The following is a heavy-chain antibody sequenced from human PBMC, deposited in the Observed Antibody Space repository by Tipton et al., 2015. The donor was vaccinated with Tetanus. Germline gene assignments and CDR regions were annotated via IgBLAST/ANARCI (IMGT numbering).Heavy chain of an antibody. CDR2: IDPNSGGT. V-gene: IGHV1-2*02. CDR1: GYTFTGYY. D-gene: IGHD3-22*01. CDR3: ARDRGDYISYGMAV. Sequence: QVQLVQSGAEVKKPGASVKVSCKASGYTFTGYYIYWVRQAPGQGLEWMGWIDPNSGGTVYAQKFQGRATMTRDTSISTAYMELRSLRSDDTAVYYCARDRGDYISYGMAVWGPGTTVTVS. J-gene: IGHJ6*02.